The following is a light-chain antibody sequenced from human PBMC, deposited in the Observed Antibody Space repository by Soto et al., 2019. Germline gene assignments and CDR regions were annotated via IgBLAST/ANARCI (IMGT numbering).Light chain of an antibody. CDR1: QSVRSW. V-gene: IGKV1-5*01. Sequence: DIQMTQSPSTLSASGGDRVTITCRASQSVRSWLAWYQQKPGRAPKFLIYDASSLELGVPDRISGSGSGTDFTLTISSLQAEDVAIYYCQQYYSTPRTCGQGPKGDIK. J-gene: IGKJ1*01. CDR3: QQYYSTPRT. CDR2: DAS.